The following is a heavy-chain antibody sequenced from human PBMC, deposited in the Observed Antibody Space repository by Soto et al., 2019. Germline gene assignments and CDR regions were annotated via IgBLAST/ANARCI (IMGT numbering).Heavy chain of an antibody. Sequence: LRLSCAASGFTFSSYAMHWVRQAPGKGLEWVAVISYDGSNKYYADSVKGRFTISRDNSKNTLYLQMNSLRAEDTAVYYCARRGPRDYDFWSRYKYYGMDVWGQGNTVTVSS. CDR2: ISYDGSNK. CDR3: ARRGPRDYDFWSRYKYYGMDV. CDR1: GFTFSSYA. D-gene: IGHD3-3*01. J-gene: IGHJ6*02. V-gene: IGHV3-30-3*01.